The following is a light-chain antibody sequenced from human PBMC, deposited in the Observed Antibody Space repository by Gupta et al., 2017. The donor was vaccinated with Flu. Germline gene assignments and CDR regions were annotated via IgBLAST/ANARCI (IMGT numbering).Light chain of an antibody. CDR3: QQYDNLFT. CDR2: DAS. Sequence: SPSSLSASVGDRVTITCQASQDISNYLKWYQQKPGKAPKLLIYDASNLETGVPSRFSGSGSGTDFTFTSSSLQPEDIATYYCQQYDNLFTFGPGTKVDIK. CDR1: QDISNY. J-gene: IGKJ3*01. V-gene: IGKV1-33*01.